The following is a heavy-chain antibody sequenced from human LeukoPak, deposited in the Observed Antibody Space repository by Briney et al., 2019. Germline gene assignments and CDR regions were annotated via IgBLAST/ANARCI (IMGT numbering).Heavy chain of an antibody. J-gene: IGHJ4*02. V-gene: IGHV1-69*05. CDR2: IIPIFGTA. Sequence: SVKVSCKASGGTFSSYAVSWVRQAPGQGLEWMGGIIPIFGTANYAQKFQGRVTITTDESTSTAYMELSSLRSEDTAVYYCAREGVRQQPVLDYWGQGTLVTVSS. CDR3: AREGVRQQPVLDY. D-gene: IGHD6-6*01. CDR1: GGTFSSYA.